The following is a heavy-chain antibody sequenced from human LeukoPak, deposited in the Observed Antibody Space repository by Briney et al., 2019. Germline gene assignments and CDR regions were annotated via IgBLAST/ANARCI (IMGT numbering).Heavy chain of an antibody. CDR2: ISNDGGNK. J-gene: IGHJ4*02. D-gene: IGHD2-21*01. CDR1: GLTFSTYA. V-gene: IGHV3-30*04. Sequence: GGSLRLSCAASGLTFSTYAMHWVRQAPGKGLAWVAVISNDGGNKHYADSVKGRFTISRDNSKNTLYLQMNSLRVEDTAVYYCARDKSMIAYYYFTYWGQGTLVPVSS. CDR3: ARDKSMIAYYYFTY.